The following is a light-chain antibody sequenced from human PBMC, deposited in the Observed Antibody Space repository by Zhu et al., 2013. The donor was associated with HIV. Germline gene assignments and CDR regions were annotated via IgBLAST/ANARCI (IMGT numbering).Light chain of an antibody. V-gene: IGKV1-5*03. Sequence: DIQMTQSPSTLSASVGDRVTITCRASQSISSWLAWYQQKPGKAPKLLIYKASSLESGVPPRFSGSGFGTEFTLTISSLQPDDFATYYCQQYNGDSRSFGQGTKLDIK. J-gene: IGKJ2*04. CDR2: KAS. CDR3: QQYNGDSRS. CDR1: QSISSW.